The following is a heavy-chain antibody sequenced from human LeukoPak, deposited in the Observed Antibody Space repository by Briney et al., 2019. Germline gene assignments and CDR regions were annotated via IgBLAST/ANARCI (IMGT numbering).Heavy chain of an antibody. CDR3: ARDSNYGSGSYYSYYYYYMDV. V-gene: IGHV3-20*04. D-gene: IGHD3-10*01. J-gene: IGHJ6*03. Sequence: GGSLRLSCAASGFTFSSYGMSWVRQAPGKGLEWVSGISWNSGSIGYADSVKGRFTISRDNAKNSLYLQMNSLRAEDTAVYYCARDSNYGSGSYYSYYYYYMDVWGKGTTVTVSS. CDR2: ISWNSGSI. CDR1: GFTFSSYG.